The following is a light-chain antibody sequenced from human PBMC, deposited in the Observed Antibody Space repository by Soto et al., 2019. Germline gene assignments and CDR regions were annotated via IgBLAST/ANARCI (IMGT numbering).Light chain of an antibody. J-gene: IGKJ5*01. CDR2: GIS. CDR1: QSVNSN. CDR3: QQYSKWPIT. V-gene: IGKV3-15*01. Sequence: EMVMTPSPAILSVSPGESATLSCRASQSVNSNYLAWYQQHPGQPPRLLIYGISTRATGIPARFSGSGSGTEFSLTISSLQSEDFAVYYCQQYSKWPITFGQGTRLEIK.